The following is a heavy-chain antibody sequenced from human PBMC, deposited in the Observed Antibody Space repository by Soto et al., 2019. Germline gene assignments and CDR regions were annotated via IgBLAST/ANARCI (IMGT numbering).Heavy chain of an antibody. CDR2: ILSLESHK. V-gene: IGHV3-11*01. CDR1: GFNFSDYY. D-gene: IGHD2-8*01. J-gene: IGHJ4*02. CDR3: ATGLKDTSNRPSFDS. Sequence: GVSLRLSCSGFGFNFSDYYMNWIRQSPVKGLEWVSSILSLESHKYYAASVMGRFSVSRDHAKRSLFLQMNNLRAEDTGIYFCATGLKDTSNRPSFDSWGPGTPVTVSS.